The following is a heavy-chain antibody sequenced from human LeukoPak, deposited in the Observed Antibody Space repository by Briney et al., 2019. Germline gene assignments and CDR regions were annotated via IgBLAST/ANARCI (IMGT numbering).Heavy chain of an antibody. CDR1: GYTFTSYD. CDR2: MNTNSGNT. D-gene: IGHD3-3*01. J-gene: IGHJ4*02. CDR3: ARTPHYYDFWGGYHFDY. Sequence: ASVKVSCKASGYTFTSYDINWVRQATGQGLEWMGWMNTNSGNTGYAQKFQGRVTMTRNTSISTAYMELSSLRSEDTAVYYCARTPHYYDFWGGYHFDYWGQGTLVTVSS. V-gene: IGHV1-8*01.